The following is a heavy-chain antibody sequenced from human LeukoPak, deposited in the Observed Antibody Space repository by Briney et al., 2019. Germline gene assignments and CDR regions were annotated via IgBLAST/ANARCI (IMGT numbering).Heavy chain of an antibody. J-gene: IGHJ4*02. D-gene: IGHD5-12*01. CDR1: GGSISSGSYY. V-gene: IGHV4-61*02. Sequence: PSETLSLTCTVSGGSISSGSYYWSWIRQPAGKGLEWIGRIYTSGSTNYNPSLKSRVTISVDTSKNQFSLKLSSVTAADTAVYYCARSEDIVATIWGMYYFDYWGQGTLVTVSS. CDR2: IYTSGST. CDR3: ARSEDIVATIWGMYYFDY.